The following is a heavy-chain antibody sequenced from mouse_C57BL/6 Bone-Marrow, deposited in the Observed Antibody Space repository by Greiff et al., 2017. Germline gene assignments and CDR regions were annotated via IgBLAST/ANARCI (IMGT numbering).Heavy chain of an antibody. J-gene: IGHJ2*01. CDR3: ARSSGY. CDR2: INPSSGYT. CDR1: GYTFTSYW. D-gene: IGHD3-1*01. Sequence: QVQLQQSGAELAKPGASVKLSCKASGYTFTSYWMHWVKQRPGQGLEWIGYINPSSGYTKYNQKFKVKATLTADKSSSTAYMQLSSLTYEDSAVYYCARSSGYWGQGTTLTVSS. V-gene: IGHV1-7*01.